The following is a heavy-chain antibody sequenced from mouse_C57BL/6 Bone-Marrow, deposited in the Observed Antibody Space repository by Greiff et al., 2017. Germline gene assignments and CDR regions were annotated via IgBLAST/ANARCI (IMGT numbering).Heavy chain of an antibody. V-gene: IGHV7-3*01. CDR1: GFTFTDYY. Sequence: EVMLVESGGGLVQPGGSLSLSCAASGFTFTDYYMSWVRQPPGKALEWFGFIRNKANGYTTEYSVSVKGRFTISRANSQTILYLQMNAQRAEDSATYYCASVLRLYWYFDVWGTGTTVTVSS. J-gene: IGHJ1*03. CDR2: IRNKANGYTT. CDR3: ASVLRLYWYFDV.